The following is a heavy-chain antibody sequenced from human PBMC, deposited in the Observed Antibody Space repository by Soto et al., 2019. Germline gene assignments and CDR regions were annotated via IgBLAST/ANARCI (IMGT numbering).Heavy chain of an antibody. V-gene: IGHV2-5*02. Sequence: QITLKESGPTLVKPTQTLTMTCPFSGFSLSTSGVGVGWIRQPPGKALEWLALIYWDDDKRYSPSLKSRLTSNKDTSKSQVVLTMTYMDPVDTSTYYCAHRPEQQLGDDALDIGGHGTMVTVSA. CDR2: IYWDDDK. J-gene: IGHJ3*02. CDR1: GFSLSTSGVG. D-gene: IGHD6-13*01. CDR3: AHRPEQQLGDDALDI.